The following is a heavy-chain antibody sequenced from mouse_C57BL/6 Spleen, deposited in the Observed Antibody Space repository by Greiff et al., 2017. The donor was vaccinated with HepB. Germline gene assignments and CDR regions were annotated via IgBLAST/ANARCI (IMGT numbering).Heavy chain of an antibody. CDR3: ASNLYVPAMDY. CDR1: GYSITSGYY. D-gene: IGHD1-1*01. J-gene: IGHJ4*01. Sequence: DVQLQESGPGLVKPSQSLSLTCSVTGYSITSGYYWNWIRQFPGNKLEWMGYISYDGSNNYNPSLKNRISITRDTSKNQFFLKLNSVTTEDTATYYCASNLYVPAMDYWGQGTSVTVSS. CDR2: ISYDGSN. V-gene: IGHV3-6*01.